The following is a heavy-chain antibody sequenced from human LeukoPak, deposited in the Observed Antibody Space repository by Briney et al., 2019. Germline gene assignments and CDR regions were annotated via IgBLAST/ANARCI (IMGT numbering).Heavy chain of an antibody. V-gene: IGHV3-23*01. D-gene: IGHD3-10*01. CDR3: AKDLGLWFGETLFDY. CDR1: GFTFSSYA. Sequence: GGSLRLSCAASGFTFSSYAMSWVRQAPGKGLEWVSAISGSGGSTYYADSVKGRFTISRDNSKNTLYLQMNSLRAEDAAVYYCAKDLGLWFGETLFDYWGQGTLVTVSS. J-gene: IGHJ4*02. CDR2: ISGSGGST.